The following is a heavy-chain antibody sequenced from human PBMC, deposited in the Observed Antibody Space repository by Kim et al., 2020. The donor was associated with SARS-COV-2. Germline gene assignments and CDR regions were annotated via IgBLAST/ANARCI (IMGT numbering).Heavy chain of an antibody. V-gene: IGHV4-39*01. CDR1: GGSISSSSYH. CDR3: ARPSGVAPGFTY. Sequence: SETLSLTCTVSGGSISSSSYHWVWIRPPPGKGLEWIGSIYYSGSTYSNPFLKSRVTISVDTYKNQFSLKLSSVTAADTAFYYCARPSGVAPGFTYWGQGT. J-gene: IGHJ4*02. D-gene: IGHD3-3*01. CDR2: IYYSGST.